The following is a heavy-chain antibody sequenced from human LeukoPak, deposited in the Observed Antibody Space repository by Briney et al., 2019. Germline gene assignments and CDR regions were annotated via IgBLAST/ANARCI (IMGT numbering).Heavy chain of an antibody. D-gene: IGHD3-16*01. J-gene: IGHJ4*02. CDR3: ARRWGNIVGVTYEY. Sequence: SETLSLTCTISGSSITSGSHYWGCIRQPPGKGLEWIGDIYYTGSTYYSPSLRSRVTMSVHTSENQFSLRLNSVTAVDTAVYYCARRWGNIVGVTYEYWGQGTLVTVSS. V-gene: IGHV4-39*01. CDR1: GSSITSGSHY. CDR2: IYYTGST.